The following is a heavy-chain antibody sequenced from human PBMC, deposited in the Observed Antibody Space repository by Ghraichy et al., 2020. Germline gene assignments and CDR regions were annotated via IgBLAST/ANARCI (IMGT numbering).Heavy chain of an antibody. CDR2: ISSSSSYI. CDR3: ARGPLGAVAGGTGLYYYYYGMDV. CDR1: GFTFSSYS. D-gene: IGHD6-19*01. Sequence: GGSLRLSCAASGFTFSSYSMNWVRQAPGKGLEWVSSISSSSSYIYYADSVKGRFTISRDNAKNSLYLQMNSLRAEDTAVYYCARGPLGAVAGGTGLYYYYYGMDVWGQGTTVTVSS. J-gene: IGHJ6*02. V-gene: IGHV3-21*01.